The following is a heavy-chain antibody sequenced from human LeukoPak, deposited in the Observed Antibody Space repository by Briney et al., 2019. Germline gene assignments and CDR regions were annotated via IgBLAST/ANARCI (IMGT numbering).Heavy chain of an antibody. CDR2: IIPIFGTA. Sequence: SVKVSCKASGGTFSSYAITWVRQAPGQGLEWMGGIIPIFGTAHYAQKLQGRVTIIADKYTNTAYMELSSLRSEDTAVYYCARDNLTSSGAESWGQGTLVTVSS. CDR1: GGTFSSYA. CDR3: ARDNLTSSGAES. J-gene: IGHJ5*02. V-gene: IGHV1-69*06. D-gene: IGHD1-26*01.